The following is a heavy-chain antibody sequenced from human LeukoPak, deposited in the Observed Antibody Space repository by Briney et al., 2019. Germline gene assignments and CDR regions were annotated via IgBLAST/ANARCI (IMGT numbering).Heavy chain of an antibody. D-gene: IGHD3-22*01. J-gene: IGHJ4*02. CDR1: GYSFTSYW. V-gene: IGHV5-51*01. Sequence: GESLKISCKGSGYSFTSYWIGWVRQMPGKGLEWMGIISPGDSDTRYSPSFQGQVTISADKSISTAYLQWSSLKASDTAMYYCARHPTYYADSSGYSILYYFDYWGQGTPVTVSS. CDR3: ARHPTYYADSSGYSILYYFDY. CDR2: ISPGDSDT.